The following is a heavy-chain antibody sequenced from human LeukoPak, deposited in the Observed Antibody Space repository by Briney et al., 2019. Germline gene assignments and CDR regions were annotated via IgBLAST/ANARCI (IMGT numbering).Heavy chain of an antibody. CDR3: ARDLSAVETSGSYSRPFDY. CDR1: GFTFSSYS. CDR2: ISSSSNNI. D-gene: IGHD1-26*01. Sequence: GGSLRLSCAASGFTFSSYSMNWVRQAPGKGLEWVSSISSSSNNISYADSVKGRFTISRDNAKNSLYLQMNSLRAEDTAVYYCARDLSAVETSGSYSRPFDYWGQGTRVTVSS. J-gene: IGHJ4*02. V-gene: IGHV3-21*01.